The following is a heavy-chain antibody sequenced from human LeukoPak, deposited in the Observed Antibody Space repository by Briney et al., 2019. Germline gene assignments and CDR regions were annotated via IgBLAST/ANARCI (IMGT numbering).Heavy chain of an antibody. CDR2: ISAYNGNT. CDR3: ARVITMVRGYYYYGMDV. V-gene: IGHV1-18*04. D-gene: IGHD3-10*01. J-gene: IGHJ6*04. CDR1: GYTFTSYG. Sequence: ASVKVSCKASGYTFTSYGISWARQAPGQGPEWMGWISAYNGNTNYAQKLQGRVTMTTDTSTSTAYMELRSLRSDDTAVYYCARVITMVRGYYYYGMDVWGKGTTVTVSS.